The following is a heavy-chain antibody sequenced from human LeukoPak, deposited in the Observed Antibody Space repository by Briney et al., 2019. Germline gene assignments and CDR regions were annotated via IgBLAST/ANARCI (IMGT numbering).Heavy chain of an antibody. J-gene: IGHJ4*02. D-gene: IGHD3-3*01. V-gene: IGHV4-59*01. CDR3: ARAGPQYYDFWSGYYAFDY. CDR1: GGSISSYY. Sequence: SETLSLTCTVSGGSISSYYWSWIRQPPGKGLEWIGYIYYSGSTNYNPSLKSRVTISVDTSKNQFSLKLSSVTAADTAVYYCARAGPQYYDFWSGYYAFDYSGQGTLVTVSS. CDR2: IYYSGST.